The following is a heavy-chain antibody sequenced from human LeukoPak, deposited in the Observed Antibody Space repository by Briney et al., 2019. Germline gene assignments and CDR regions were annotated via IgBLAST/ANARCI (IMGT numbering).Heavy chain of an antibody. CDR3: ARATFSSGWIFDY. CDR1: GFTLISYS. Sequence: GGSLRLSCAASGFTLISYSMNWVRQAPGKGLEWVSSISSSSSYIYYADSVKGRFTISRDNAKNSLYLQMNSLRAEDTAVYYCARATFSSGWIFDYWGQGTLVTVSS. D-gene: IGHD6-19*01. CDR2: ISSSSSYI. V-gene: IGHV3-21*01. J-gene: IGHJ4*02.